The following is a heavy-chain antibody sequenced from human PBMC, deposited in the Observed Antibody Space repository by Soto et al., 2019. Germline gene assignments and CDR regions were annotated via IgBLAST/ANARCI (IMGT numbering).Heavy chain of an antibody. Sequence: QLGGSLRLSCAASGFTFSSYAMSWVRQAPGKGLEWVSAISGSGGSTYYADSVKGRFTISRDNSKNTLYLQMNSLRAEDTAVYYCAKDSLPDYGDYVFYYFDYWGQGTLVTVSS. CDR3: AKDSLPDYGDYVFYYFDY. CDR1: GFTFSSYA. J-gene: IGHJ4*02. CDR2: ISGSGGST. D-gene: IGHD4-17*01. V-gene: IGHV3-23*01.